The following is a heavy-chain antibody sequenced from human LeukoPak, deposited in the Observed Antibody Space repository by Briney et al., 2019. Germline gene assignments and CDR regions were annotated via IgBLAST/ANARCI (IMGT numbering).Heavy chain of an antibody. CDR2: INPNSGGT. J-gene: IGHJ4*02. Sequence: ASVKVSCKASGYTFTGYYMHWVRQAPGQGLEWMGWINPNSGGTNYAQKFQGRVTMTRDTSISTAYMELSRLRSDDTAVYYCARVEGRSGSYYVDYWGQGTLVTVSS. D-gene: IGHD1-26*01. CDR1: GYTFTGYY. V-gene: IGHV1-2*02. CDR3: ARVEGRSGSYYVDY.